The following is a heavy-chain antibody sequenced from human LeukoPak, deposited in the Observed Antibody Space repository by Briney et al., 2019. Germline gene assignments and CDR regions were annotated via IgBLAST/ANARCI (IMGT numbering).Heavy chain of an antibody. CDR3: ARHQSYGSGTYYAPFDN. Sequence: SETLSLTCTVSGCSVSSIRYYWGCLGQPPMKGLEWIGRIYYRVSTEYNLSLKSRVTISVGTSRNQFSLKLSSVTAADTAVYYCARHQSYGSGTYYAPFDNGGQGILVTVSS. D-gene: IGHD3-10*01. CDR2: IYYRVST. CDR1: GCSVSSIRYY. J-gene: IGHJ4*02. V-gene: IGHV4-39*01.